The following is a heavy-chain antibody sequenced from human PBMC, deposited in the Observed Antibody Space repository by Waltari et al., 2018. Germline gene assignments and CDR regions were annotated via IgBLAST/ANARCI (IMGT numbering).Heavy chain of an antibody. Sequence: QLQLQESGPGLVKPSETLSLTCTVSGYSISSGYYWGWIRQPPGKGLEWIGSIYHSGSTYYNPSLKSRVTISVDTSKNQFSLKLSSVTAADTAVYYCASSHTYSSNWYYYFDYWGQGILVTVSS. CDR2: IYHSGST. CDR1: GYSISSGYY. J-gene: IGHJ4*02. D-gene: IGHD6-13*01. V-gene: IGHV4-38-2*02. CDR3: ASSHTYSSNWYYYFDY.